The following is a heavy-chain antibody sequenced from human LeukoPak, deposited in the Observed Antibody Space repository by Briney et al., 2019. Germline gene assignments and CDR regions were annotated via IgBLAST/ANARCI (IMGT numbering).Heavy chain of an antibody. D-gene: IGHD5-18*01. J-gene: IGHJ4*02. Sequence: PSETLSPTCAVYGGSFSGYYWSWIRQPPGKGLEWIGEINHSGSTNYNPSLKSRVTISVDTSKNQFSLKLSSVTAADTAVYYCARVYSYGRFDYWGQGTLVTVSS. CDR2: INHSGST. CDR1: GGSFSGYY. V-gene: IGHV4-34*01. CDR3: ARVYSYGRFDY.